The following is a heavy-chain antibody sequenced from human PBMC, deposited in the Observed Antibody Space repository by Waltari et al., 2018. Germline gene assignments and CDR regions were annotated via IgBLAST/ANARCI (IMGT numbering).Heavy chain of an antibody. J-gene: IGHJ4*02. CDR1: GYTFTSYA. V-gene: IGHV1-3*01. Sequence: QVQLVQSGAEVKKPGASVQVSCKASGYTFTSYAMHWVRQAPGQRLEWMGWINAGNGNTKYSQKFQGRVTITRDTSASTAYMELSSLRSEDTAVYYCARDSTRPGSYGSGNFGYWGQGTLVTVSS. D-gene: IGHD3-10*01. CDR3: ARDSTRPGSYGSGNFGY. CDR2: INAGNGNT.